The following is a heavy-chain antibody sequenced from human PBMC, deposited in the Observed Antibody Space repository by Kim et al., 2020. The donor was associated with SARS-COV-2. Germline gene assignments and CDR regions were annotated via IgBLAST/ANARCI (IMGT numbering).Heavy chain of an antibody. CDR3: ARVRRGSIVVVVAAQNDAFEI. CDR1: GFTFSSYS. J-gene: IGHJ3*02. V-gene: IGHV3-48*04. D-gene: IGHD2-15*01. CDR2: ISSSSSSTI. Sequence: GGSLRLSCAASGFTFSSYSMNWVRQAPGKGLEWVSYISSSSSSTIYYADSVKGRFTISRDNAKNSLYLQMNILRAEDTAVYYCARVRRGSIVVVVAAQNDAFEIWGQGTMVTVSS.